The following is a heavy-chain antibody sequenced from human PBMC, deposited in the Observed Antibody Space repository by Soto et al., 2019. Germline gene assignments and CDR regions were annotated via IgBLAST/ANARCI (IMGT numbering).Heavy chain of an antibody. CDR1: GYTFTSYG. CDR3: AGYCSSTSCRYRADGDFDY. Sequence: VASVKVSCKASGYTFTSYGISWVRQAPGQGLEWMGGIITNFGKANYAQKFQGRVTITADESTSTAYMELSSLRSEDTAVYYCAGYCSSTSCRYRADGDFDYWGQGTLVTVSS. V-gene: IGHV1-69*13. CDR2: IITNFGKA. D-gene: IGHD2-2*01. J-gene: IGHJ4*02.